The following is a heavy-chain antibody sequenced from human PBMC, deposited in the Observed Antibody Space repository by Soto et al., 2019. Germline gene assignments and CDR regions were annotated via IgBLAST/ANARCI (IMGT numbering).Heavy chain of an antibody. J-gene: IGHJ4*02. CDR1: GYTFTSYG. CDR3: ARDWRYDSGGYCIED. D-gene: IGHD3-22*01. V-gene: IGHV1-18*04. Sequence: QVPLVQSGAEVKKPGASVKVSCKASGYTFTSYGISWVRQAPGQGLEWVGWISPNNGNTNYPQKFQGRVTMTADASTTTAYMELRSLRSDDTAVYYCARDWRYDSGGYCIEDWGQGTLVTVSA. CDR2: ISPNNGNT.